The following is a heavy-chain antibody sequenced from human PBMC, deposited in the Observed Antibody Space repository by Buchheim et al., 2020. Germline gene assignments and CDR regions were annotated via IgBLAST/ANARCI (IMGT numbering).Heavy chain of an antibody. CDR3: AKGVGATSAYGMDV. J-gene: IGHJ6*02. CDR1: GLTFSYFA. Sequence: EVQLFESGGDLVQPGGSLRLSCAASGLTFSYFAMRWVRQAPGKGLEWVSTISGSGNSTYYTDSVKGRFTISRDNSKNTLYLQMNSRRAEDTAVYYCAKGVGATSAYGMDVWGQGTT. V-gene: IGHV3-23*01. CDR2: ISGSGNST. D-gene: IGHD1-26*01.